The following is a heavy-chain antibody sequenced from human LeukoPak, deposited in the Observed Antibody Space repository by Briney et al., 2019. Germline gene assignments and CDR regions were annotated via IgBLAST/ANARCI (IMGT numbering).Heavy chain of an antibody. CDR1: GGSISSSSYY. D-gene: IGHD3-16*01. J-gene: IGHJ4*02. CDR3: ARVMITSGGVTDY. CDR2: VYYSGST. V-gene: IGHV4-39*07. Sequence: SETLSLTCTVSGGSISSSSYYWGWIRQPPGKGLEWIGSVYYSGSTYYNSSLKSRVTISIDTSKNQFSLKLSSVTAADTAVYYCARVMITSGGVTDYWGQGTLVTVSS.